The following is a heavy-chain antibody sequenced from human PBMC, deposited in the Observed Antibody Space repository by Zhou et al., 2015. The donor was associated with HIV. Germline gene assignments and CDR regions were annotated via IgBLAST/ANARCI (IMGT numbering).Heavy chain of an antibody. D-gene: IGHD3-9*01. V-gene: IGHV3-7*01. CDR2: IKSDASEK. CDR3: ATHLDWSFDY. CDR1: GFTFSSYW. Sequence: EVELVESGGGLVQPGGSLRLSCAASGFTFSSYWMTWVRQAPGKGLEWVANIKSDASEKFYVDSVRGRFTVSRDNGRNSLYLQMNSLRDEDTAVYYCATHLDWSFDYWGQGTLVTVSS. J-gene: IGHJ4*02.